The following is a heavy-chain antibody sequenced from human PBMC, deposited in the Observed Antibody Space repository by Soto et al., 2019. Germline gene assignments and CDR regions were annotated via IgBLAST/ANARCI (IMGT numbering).Heavy chain of an antibody. Sequence: QEQLQESGPGLVKPSGTLSLTCAVYGVSISSSNLWSWVRQPPRKRLEWLWDIYHSGSTTYNPSLKSLVPISVDKSTNQCSLRLISVTAADTAVYYCARSHSGMDVWGQGTTVTVSS. CDR1: GVSISSSNL. J-gene: IGHJ6*02. D-gene: IGHD5-12*01. V-gene: IGHV4-4*02. CDR3: ARSHSGMDV. CDR2: IYHSGST.